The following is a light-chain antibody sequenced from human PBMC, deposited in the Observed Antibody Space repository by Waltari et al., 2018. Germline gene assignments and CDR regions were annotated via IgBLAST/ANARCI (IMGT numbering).Light chain of an antibody. CDR2: WAS. Sequence: DILMTQAPDSLAVSLGETATITCKSSQSGLLSSNHNIYFAWYQQKPGHAPKLLIYWASTRESGVPDRFSGSGSGTYFTLTISSLQAEDVAIYYCQQYSSLPLTFGGGTKVEIK. CDR3: QQYSSLPLT. J-gene: IGKJ4*01. CDR1: QSGLLSSNHNIY. V-gene: IGKV4-1*01.